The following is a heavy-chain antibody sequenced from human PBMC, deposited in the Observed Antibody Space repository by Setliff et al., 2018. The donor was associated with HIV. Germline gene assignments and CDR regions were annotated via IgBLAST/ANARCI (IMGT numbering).Heavy chain of an antibody. Sequence: SETLSLTCIVSGGSISTTSYYWGWIRQPPGKGLEWIASVHYGGSIFYTPSLKSRVTLSVGTSKRQFFLNLSSATTADTAMYYCVRPSFGIGGGSMFDSWGQGIVVTVSS. CDR3: VRPSFGIGGGSMFDS. D-gene: IGHD3-3*01. V-gene: IGHV4-39*01. J-gene: IGHJ4*02. CDR1: GGSISTTSYY. CDR2: VHYGGSI.